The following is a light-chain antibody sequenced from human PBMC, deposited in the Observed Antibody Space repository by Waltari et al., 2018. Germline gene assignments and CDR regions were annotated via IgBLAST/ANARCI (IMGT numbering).Light chain of an antibody. CDR3: LSRDTPSTRV. Sequence: SSEVTQDPHVSVALGQTVTLTFRGDSFRTYYASWYRQRPGQAPVLVLYGQERPSGIPDRFSGSTSGDTAYLTITGAQAGDEADYYCLSRDTPSTRVFGGGTRLTVV. CDR2: GQE. J-gene: IGLJ3*02. V-gene: IGLV3-19*01. CDR1: SFRTYY.